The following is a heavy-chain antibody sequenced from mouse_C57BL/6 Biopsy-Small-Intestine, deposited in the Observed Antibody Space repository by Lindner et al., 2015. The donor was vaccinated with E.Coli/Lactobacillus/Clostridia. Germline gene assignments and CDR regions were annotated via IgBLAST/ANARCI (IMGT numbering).Heavy chain of an antibody. CDR1: GFSLASYG. Sequence: VQLQESGPGLVAPSQSLSITCTVSGFSLASYGVNWVRQPPGKGLEWLGVIWGGGSTNYNSALMSRLSISKDNSKSQVFLKVTSLQTDDTAMYYCAKHRSYYDSDGAVMDSWGQGTSVTVSS. CDR3: AKHRSYYDSDGAVMDS. V-gene: IGHV2-9*01. J-gene: IGHJ4*01. D-gene: IGHD2-4*01. CDR2: IWGGGST.